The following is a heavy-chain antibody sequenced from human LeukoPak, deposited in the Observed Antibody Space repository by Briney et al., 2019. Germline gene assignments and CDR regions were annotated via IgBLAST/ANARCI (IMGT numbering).Heavy chain of an antibody. V-gene: IGHV3-23*01. J-gene: IGHJ4*02. CDR2: ISGSGGST. Sequence: GGSLRLSCAASGFTFSSYAMSWVRQAPGKGLEWVSAISGSGGSTYYADSVKGRFTISRDNSKNTLYLQMNSLRAEDTAVYYCAKDLPSMVRGVITFLFDYWGQGTLVTVSS. CDR1: GFTFSSYA. D-gene: IGHD3-10*01. CDR3: AKDLPSMVRGVITFLFDY.